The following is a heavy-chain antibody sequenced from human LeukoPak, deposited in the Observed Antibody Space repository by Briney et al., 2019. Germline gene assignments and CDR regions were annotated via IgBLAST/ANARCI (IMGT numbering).Heavy chain of an antibody. D-gene: IGHD5-12*01. CDR3: ARSPGGYSGPFAY. CDR2: ISTSGTAI. CDR1: GFTFSDYY. J-gene: IGHJ4*02. Sequence: KPGGSLRLSCAASGFTFSDYYMTWIRQAPGKGLEWVSYISTSGTAIYYADSVKGRFTISRDNSRNSLYLQMNSLRAEDTAVYYCARSPGGYSGPFAYWGQGTLVTVSS. V-gene: IGHV3-11*04.